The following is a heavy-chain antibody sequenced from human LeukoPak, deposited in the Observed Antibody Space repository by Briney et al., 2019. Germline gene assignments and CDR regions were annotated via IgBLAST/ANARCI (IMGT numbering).Heavy chain of an antibody. D-gene: IGHD2-2*01. CDR2: INHSGST. CDR3: ASGTPPHSRGYCSSTSCYVWFDP. CDR1: GGSFSGYY. V-gene: IGHV4-34*01. Sequence: SETLSLTCAVYGGSFSGYYWSWIRQPPGKGLEWIGEINHSGSTNYNPSLKSRVTISVDTSKNQFSLKLSSVTAADTAVYYCASGTPPHSRGYCSSTSCYVWFDPWGQGTLVTVSS. J-gene: IGHJ5*02.